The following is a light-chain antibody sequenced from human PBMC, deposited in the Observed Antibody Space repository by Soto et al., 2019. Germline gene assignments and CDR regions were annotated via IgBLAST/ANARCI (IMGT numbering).Light chain of an antibody. CDR1: SSNIGTNS. CDR3: AAWDDSLNGV. J-gene: IGLJ3*02. CDR2: GSN. V-gene: IGLV1-44*01. Sequence: QSVLTQPPSVSGTPGQRVTISCSGSSSNIGTNSVNWYQQLPGTAPKLLIHGSNQRPSGVPDRFSGSKSGTSASLAISGLQSEDEADYYCAAWDDSLNGVFGGGTKVTVL.